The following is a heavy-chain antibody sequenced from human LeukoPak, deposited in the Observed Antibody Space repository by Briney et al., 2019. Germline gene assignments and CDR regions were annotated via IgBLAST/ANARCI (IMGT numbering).Heavy chain of an antibody. D-gene: IGHD7-27*01. J-gene: IGHJ4*02. CDR2: IYPGDSDT. CDR1: GYTFTNYW. Sequence: HGESLKISCNGSGYTFTNYWIGWVRQLPGKGLEWMGIIYPGDSDTRYSPSFQGQVTISADKSISTAYLQWSSLKASDTAMYYCARRVGTQYYFDYWGQGTLVTVSS. CDR3: ARRVGTQYYFDY. V-gene: IGHV5-51*01.